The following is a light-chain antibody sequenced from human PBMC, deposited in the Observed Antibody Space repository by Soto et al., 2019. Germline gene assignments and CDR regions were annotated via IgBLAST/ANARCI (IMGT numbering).Light chain of an antibody. J-gene: IGKJ1*01. CDR2: GAS. CDR1: QGISND. CDR3: QQFNSYPWT. V-gene: IGKV1-17*01. Sequence: DIQMTQSPSSLSASVGDRVTITCRASQGISNDLGWYQQRPGKAPKRLIYGASSRHSGIPSRFSGSGSGTEFTVTISSLQPEDFATYYCQQFNSYPWTFGQGTKVDIK.